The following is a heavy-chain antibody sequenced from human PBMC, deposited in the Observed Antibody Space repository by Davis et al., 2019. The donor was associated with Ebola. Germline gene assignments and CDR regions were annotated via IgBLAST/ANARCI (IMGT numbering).Heavy chain of an antibody. CDR3: ARGHVVTSGYFDY. J-gene: IGHJ4*02. CDR1: GFTFSSYG. V-gene: IGHV3-30*03. CDR2: ISYDGSNK. Sequence: PGGSLRLSCAASGFTFSSYGMHWVRQAPGKGLEWVAVISYDGSNKYYADSVKGRFTISRDNSKNTLYLQMNSLRAEDTAVYYCARGHVVTSGYFDYWGQGTLVTVSS. D-gene: IGHD3-22*01.